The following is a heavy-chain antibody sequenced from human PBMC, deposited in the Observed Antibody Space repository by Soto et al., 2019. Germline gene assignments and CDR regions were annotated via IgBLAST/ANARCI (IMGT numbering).Heavy chain of an antibody. Sequence: LRLSCTASGFVFRSHWLSWVRQAPGKGLEWVANINQAGSEKFYVDPVKGRFTISRDNSKNAVYLQMNRLRAEDTAVYYCATEDFWSGYYYYIGMDVWGQGTTVTVSS. V-gene: IGHV3-7*03. CDR2: INQAGSEK. J-gene: IGHJ6*02. D-gene: IGHD3-3*01. CDR1: GFVFRSHW. CDR3: ATEDFWSGYYYYIGMDV.